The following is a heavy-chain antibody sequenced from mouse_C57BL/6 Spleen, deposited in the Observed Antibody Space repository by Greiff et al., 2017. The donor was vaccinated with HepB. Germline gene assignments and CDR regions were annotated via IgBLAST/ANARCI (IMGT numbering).Heavy chain of an antibody. CDR2: IYPRSGNT. CDR3: ARDGPFAY. V-gene: IGHV1-81*01. D-gene: IGHD2-3*01. CDR1: GYTFTSYG. J-gene: IGHJ3*01. Sequence: LVESGAELARPGASVKLSCKASGYTFTSYGISWVKQRTGQGLEWIGEIYPRSGNTYYNEKFKGKATLTADKSSSTAYMELRSLTSEDSAVYFCARDGPFAYWGQGTLVTVSA.